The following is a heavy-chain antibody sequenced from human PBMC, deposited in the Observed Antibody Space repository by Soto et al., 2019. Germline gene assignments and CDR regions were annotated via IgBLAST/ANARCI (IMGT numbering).Heavy chain of an antibody. Sequence: QVQLQESGPGLVKPSETLSLTCTVSGGSISDYYWSWIRQPPGKGLEWIGYMYDSGSTRYNPSLTSRVTISVDTSKTQFSLNLRSVTAADTAVYYCARNMAYWGQGTLVTVSS. CDR2: MYDSGST. J-gene: IGHJ4*02. V-gene: IGHV4-4*09. CDR1: GGSISDYY. CDR3: ARNMAY. D-gene: IGHD3-10*01.